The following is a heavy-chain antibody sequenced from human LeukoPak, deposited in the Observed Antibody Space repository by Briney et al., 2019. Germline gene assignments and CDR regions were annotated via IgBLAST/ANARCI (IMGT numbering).Heavy chain of an antibody. D-gene: IGHD3-22*01. CDR3: ARLGLSDDRSGYYYSDY. J-gene: IGHJ4*02. CDR2: VYYSGTT. Sequence: PSETLSLTCTVSGGSISSSSYYWGWIRQPPGKGLEWIGSVYYSGTTYYNPSLKSRVTISVDTSKNQFSLKLSSVTAADTAVYYCARLGLSDDRSGYYYSDYWGQGTLVTVSS. V-gene: IGHV4-39*01. CDR1: GGSISSSSYY.